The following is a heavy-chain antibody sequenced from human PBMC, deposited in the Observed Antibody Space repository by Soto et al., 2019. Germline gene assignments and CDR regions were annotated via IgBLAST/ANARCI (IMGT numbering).Heavy chain of an antibody. Sequence: QLQLQESGPGLVKPSETLSLTCSVSDDSINSDKYYWGWIRQPPGKGLEWIGSIYYRGNAYYNPSFQTRVTISLAKSRSQCSLKLNSVTAADSAVYFCARLEGLATISYYFDFWGPGALVTVSS. CDR2: IYYRGNA. CDR1: DDSINSDKYY. D-gene: IGHD3-9*01. CDR3: ARLEGLATISYYFDF. V-gene: IGHV4-39*01. J-gene: IGHJ4*02.